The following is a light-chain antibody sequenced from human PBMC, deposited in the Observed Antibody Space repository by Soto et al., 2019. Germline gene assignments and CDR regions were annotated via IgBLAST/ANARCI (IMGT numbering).Light chain of an antibody. V-gene: IGKV1-5*01. J-gene: IGKJ4*01. CDR1: QSIITW. CDR3: QQYHICPLT. CDR2: DAS. Sequence: DIQMTQSPPTLPASVGDRVTITCRASQSIITWLAWFQQAPGKAPKILISDASSLKSGVPSRFSGSGSGTEFTLTISSLQPDDFATYYCQQYHICPLTFGGGTKVEI.